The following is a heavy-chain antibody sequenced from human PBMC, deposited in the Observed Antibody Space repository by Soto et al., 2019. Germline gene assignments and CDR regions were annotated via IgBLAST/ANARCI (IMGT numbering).Heavy chain of an antibody. CDR1: GAYISDFS. CDR3: AIESGENWTYAAH. CDR2: ITVNGNT. V-gene: IGHV4-4*07. Sequence: QVQQLESGPGLVKPWDTLSLTCTVSGAYISDFSWSWIRQPAGKGLEWIGRITVNGNTQYNPSFRSRVTMSMDTSRNQFSLNLQSAPAADTALYYCAIESGENWTYAAHWGQGTLVTVSS. D-gene: IGHD1-7*01. J-gene: IGHJ1*01.